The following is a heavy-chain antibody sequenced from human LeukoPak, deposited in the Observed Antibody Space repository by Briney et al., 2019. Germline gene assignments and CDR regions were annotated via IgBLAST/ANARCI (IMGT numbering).Heavy chain of an antibody. V-gene: IGHV1-8*01. CDR1: GYTFPSYD. J-gene: IGHJ4*02. CDR3: ARGPKWTGSYYYFDY. D-gene: IGHD1-26*01. Sequence: ASVKVSCKTSGYTFPSYDINWVRQTTGPGLEWMGWMNPNSGNTGNTQKFQGRVIISRNTSITTAYMELSSLRSEDTAVYYCARGPKWTGSYYYFDYWGQGTLVTVSS. CDR2: MNPNSGNT.